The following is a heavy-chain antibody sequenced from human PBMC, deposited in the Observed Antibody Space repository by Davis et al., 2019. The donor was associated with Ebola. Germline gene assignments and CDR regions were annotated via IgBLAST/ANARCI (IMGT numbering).Heavy chain of an antibody. V-gene: IGHV4-59*01. CDR1: GGSISSYY. Sequence: MPSETLSLTCTVSGGSISSYYWSWIRQPPGKGLEWIGYIYYSGSTNYNPSLKSRVTISVDTSKNQFSLKLSSVTAADTAVYYCACRYRSSPLYWGQGTLVTVSS. D-gene: IGHD6-6*01. CDR3: ACRYRSSPLY. CDR2: IYYSGST. J-gene: IGHJ4*02.